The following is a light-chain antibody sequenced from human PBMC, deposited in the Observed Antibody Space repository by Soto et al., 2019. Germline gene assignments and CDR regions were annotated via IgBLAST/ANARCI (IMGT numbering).Light chain of an antibody. CDR3: SSYTSSRTMV. V-gene: IGLV2-14*01. J-gene: IGLJ2*01. CDR2: EVS. CDR1: SSDVGGYNY. Sequence: ALTQPASVSGSPGQSVTISCTGTSSDVGGYNYVSWYQQHPGKAPKLMIYEVSNRPSGVSNRFSGSKSGNTASLTISGLQAEDEADYYCSSYTSSRTMVFGGGTKLTVL.